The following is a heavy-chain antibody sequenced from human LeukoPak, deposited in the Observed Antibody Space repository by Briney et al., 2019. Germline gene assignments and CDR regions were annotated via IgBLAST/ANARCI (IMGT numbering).Heavy chain of an antibody. J-gene: IGHJ5*02. CDR2: ISAYNGNT. Sequence: ASVKVSCKASGYTFTSYGISWVRQAPGQGLEWMGWISAYNGNTNDAQKLQGRVTMTTDTSTSTAYMELRSLRSDDTAVYYCARAYSSSWYSRWFDPWGQGTLVTVSS. CDR1: GYTFTSYG. D-gene: IGHD6-13*01. CDR3: ARAYSSSWYSRWFDP. V-gene: IGHV1-18*01.